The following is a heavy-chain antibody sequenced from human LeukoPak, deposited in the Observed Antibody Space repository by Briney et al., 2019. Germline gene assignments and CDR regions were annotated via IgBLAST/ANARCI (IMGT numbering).Heavy chain of an antibody. CDR3: AKIIGIAVASGAFDI. Sequence: GGSLRLSCAASGFTFSSYAMSWVRQAPGKGLEWVSAISGSGGSTYYADSVKGRFTISRDNSKNTLYLQMNSLRAEDTAVYCCAKIIGIAVASGAFDIWGQGTLLTVSS. J-gene: IGHJ1*01. CDR2: ISGSGGST. CDR1: GFTFSSYA. V-gene: IGHV3-23*01. D-gene: IGHD6-19*01.